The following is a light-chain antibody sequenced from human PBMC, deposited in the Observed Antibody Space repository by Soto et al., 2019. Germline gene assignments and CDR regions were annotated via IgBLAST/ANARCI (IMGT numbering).Light chain of an antibody. Sequence: EIVLTQSPATLSLSPGERATLSCRASQSVSSYLAWYQQKPGQAPRLLIYDASNRATGIQARFSGSGSGTDFTLTISSLEPEDFAVYYCQQRSNWPTFGQGTKLEIK. CDR2: DAS. J-gene: IGKJ2*01. CDR1: QSVSSY. V-gene: IGKV3-11*01. CDR3: QQRSNWPT.